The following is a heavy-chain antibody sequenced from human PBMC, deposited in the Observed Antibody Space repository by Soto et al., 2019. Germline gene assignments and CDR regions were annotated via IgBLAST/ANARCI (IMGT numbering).Heavy chain of an antibody. V-gene: IGHV3-21*01. Sequence: GGSLRLSCAASGFVFSDFQFNWVRQAPGGGLEWLSSVTGTSAFTEYAESIEGRFTISRDNPNKLLFLHMDNLRPEDTAVYYCARDNLAFQGAFDLWGQGTLVTVSS. CDR2: VTGTSAFT. J-gene: IGHJ4*02. CDR1: GFVFSDFQ. CDR3: ARDNLAFQGAFDL. D-gene: IGHD3-16*01.